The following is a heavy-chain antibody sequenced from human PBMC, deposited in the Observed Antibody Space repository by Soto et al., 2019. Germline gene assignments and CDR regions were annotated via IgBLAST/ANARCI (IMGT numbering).Heavy chain of an antibody. CDR2: IKTDGSEK. CDR3: ASSMGRGANDY. CDR1: GFTFSDYW. J-gene: IGHJ4*02. Sequence: EVQLVESGGGLVQPGGSLRLSCAASGFTFSDYWMSWVRQAPGKGLECVANIKTDGSEKYYVDPVKGRLTISRDNAKNSLYLQMNSLRAEDTAVYYCASSMGRGANDYWGQGTLVAVSS. V-gene: IGHV3-7*05. D-gene: IGHD3-10*01.